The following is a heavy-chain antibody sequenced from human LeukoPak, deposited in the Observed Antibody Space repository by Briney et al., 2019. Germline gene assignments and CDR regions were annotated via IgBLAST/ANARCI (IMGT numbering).Heavy chain of an antibody. CDR2: INPNSGGT. D-gene: IGHD3-22*01. Sequence: GASVKVSCKASGYTFTGYYMHWARQAPGQGLEWMGRINPNSGGTNYAQKFQGRVTMTRDTSISTAYMELSRLRSDDTAVYYCARDPSGYYDSSGYLHDGTFDYWGQGTLVTVSS. CDR3: ARDPSGYYDSSGYLHDGTFDY. CDR1: GYTFTGYY. J-gene: IGHJ4*02. V-gene: IGHV1-2*06.